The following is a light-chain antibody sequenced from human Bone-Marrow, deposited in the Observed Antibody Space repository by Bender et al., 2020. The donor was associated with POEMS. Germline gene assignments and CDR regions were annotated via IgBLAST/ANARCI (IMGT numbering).Light chain of an antibody. CDR2: EVS. J-gene: IGLJ3*02. Sequence: QSALTQPPSASGSPGQSVTISCTGTRSDVGGYDYVSWYQKHPGKAPRLMIFEVSKRPSGVPDRFSGSKSGNTASLTVSGLQAEDEADYYCSSYAGSNNLGVFGGGTKLTVL. V-gene: IGLV2-8*01. CDR3: SSYAGSNNLGV. CDR1: RSDVGGYDY.